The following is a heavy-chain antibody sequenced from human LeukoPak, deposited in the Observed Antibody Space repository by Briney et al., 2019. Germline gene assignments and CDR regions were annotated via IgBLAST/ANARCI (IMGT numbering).Heavy chain of an antibody. D-gene: IGHD2-15*01. J-gene: IGHJ5*02. Sequence: SETLSLTCSVSGASVTYYYWNWIRQPPGKGLEWLGHVSHSESTIYNPSLNSRVTISLDTSKNQFSLKLNSVTAADTAVYYCARDRGYCSGGSCYSDWFDPWGQGTLVTVSS. CDR1: GASVTYYY. V-gene: IGHV4-59*02. CDR2: VSHSEST. CDR3: ARDRGYCSGGSCYSDWFDP.